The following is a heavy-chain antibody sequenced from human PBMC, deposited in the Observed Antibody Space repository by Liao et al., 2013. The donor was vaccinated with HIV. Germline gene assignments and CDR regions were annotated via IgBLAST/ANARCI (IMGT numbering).Heavy chain of an antibody. D-gene: IGHD7-27*01. CDR3: AGGDLGISAYYMDV. CDR2: IYTSGST. Sequence: QVQLQESGPGLVKPSQTLSLTCTVSGGSISSGSYYWSWIRQPAGKGLEWIGRIYTSGSTNYNPSLKSRVTISVDTSKNQFSLKLSSVTAADTAVYYCAGGDLGISAYYMDVWGKGTTVTVSS. J-gene: IGHJ6*03. V-gene: IGHV4-61*02. CDR1: GGSISSGSYY.